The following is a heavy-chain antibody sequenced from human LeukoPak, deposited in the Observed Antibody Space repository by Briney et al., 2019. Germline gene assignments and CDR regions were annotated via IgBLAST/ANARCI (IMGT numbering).Heavy chain of an antibody. Sequence: PSETLSLTRTVSGGSISSGDYYWSWIRQPPGKGLEWIGYIYYSGSTYYNPSLKSRVTISVDTSKNQFSLKLSSVTAADTAVYYCARHGVSRPMGWFDPWGQGTLVTVSS. CDR3: ARHGVSRPMGWFDP. J-gene: IGHJ5*02. CDR1: GGSISSGDYY. D-gene: IGHD1-26*01. V-gene: IGHV4-30-4*08. CDR2: IYYSGST.